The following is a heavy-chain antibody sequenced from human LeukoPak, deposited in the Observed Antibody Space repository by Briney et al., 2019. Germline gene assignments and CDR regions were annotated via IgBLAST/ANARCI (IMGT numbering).Heavy chain of an antibody. D-gene: IGHD4-11*01. CDR3: ARTMTTNLPPDWYFDL. V-gene: IGHV4-59*11. J-gene: IGHJ2*01. Sequence: PSETLSLTCTVSRGSISSHYWSWIRQPPGKGLEWIGYIHISGRTNSNPALKSRLTISVDTSKNQLSLKLTSVTVADTAVYYCARTMTTNLPPDWYFDLWGRGTLVTVSS. CDR1: RGSISSHY. CDR2: IHISGRT.